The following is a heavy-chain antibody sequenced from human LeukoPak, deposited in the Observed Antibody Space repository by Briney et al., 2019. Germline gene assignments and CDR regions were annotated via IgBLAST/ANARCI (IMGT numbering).Heavy chain of an antibody. CDR1: GFTFSSYG. Sequence: GGSLRLSCAASGFTFSSYGMHWVRQAPGKGLEWVAFIRYDGSNKYYADSVKGRFTISRDNSKNTLYLQMNSLRAEDTAVYYCARATGYGDPDYYFDYWGQGTLVTVSS. CDR3: ARATGYGDPDYYFDY. CDR2: IRYDGSNK. V-gene: IGHV3-30*02. J-gene: IGHJ4*02. D-gene: IGHD4-17*01.